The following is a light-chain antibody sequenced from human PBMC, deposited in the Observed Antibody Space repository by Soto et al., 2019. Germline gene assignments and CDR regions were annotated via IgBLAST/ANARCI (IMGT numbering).Light chain of an antibody. J-gene: IGKJ5*01. CDR2: AAS. CDR1: QSISSY. V-gene: IGKV1-39*01. CDR3: QQYENWPSIT. Sequence: DIQMTQSPSSLSASVGDRVTITCRASQSISSYLNWYQQKPGKAPKLLIYAASSLQSGVPSRFSGSGSGTEFTLTISSLQFEDFAVYYCQQYENWPSITFGQGTRLEIK.